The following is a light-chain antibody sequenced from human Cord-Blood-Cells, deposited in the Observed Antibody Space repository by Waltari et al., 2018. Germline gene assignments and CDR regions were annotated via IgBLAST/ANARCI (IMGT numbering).Light chain of an antibody. CDR3: CSYAGSSTWV. V-gene: IGLV2-23*01. CDR1: SSDVGSYNL. Sequence: QSALTQPASVSGSPGQSITISCTGTSSDVGSYNLVSWYQQHPGKAPKLMIYEGSKRHSGVSKRFAGSKSGNTASLTISGLKAEDEADYYCCSYAGSSTWVFGGGTKLTVL. J-gene: IGLJ3*02. CDR2: EGS.